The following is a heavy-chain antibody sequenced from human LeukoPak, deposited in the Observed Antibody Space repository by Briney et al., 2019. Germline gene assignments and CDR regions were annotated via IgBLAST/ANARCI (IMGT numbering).Heavy chain of an antibody. CDR2: MNPNSGNT. J-gene: IGHJ4*02. CDR3: ARGSYDILTGWYYFDY. V-gene: IGHV1-8*01. Sequence: ASVKVSCKASGYTFTSYDINWVRQATGQGLEWMGWMNPNSGNTGYAQKFQGRVTMTRNTSISAAYMELSGLRSEDTAVYYCARGSYDILTGWYYFDYWGQGTLVTVSS. D-gene: IGHD3-9*01. CDR1: GYTFTSYD.